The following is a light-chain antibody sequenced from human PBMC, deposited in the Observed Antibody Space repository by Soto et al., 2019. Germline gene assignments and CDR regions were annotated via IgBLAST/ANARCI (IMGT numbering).Light chain of an antibody. CDR1: SSDVGGYKY. J-gene: IGLJ2*01. Sequence: QSVLTQPASVSGSPGQSITISCTGTSSDVGGYKYVSWYQQHPDKAPKLIIFEVSNRPSGISSRFSGSKSGNTASLTISGLQAEDEADYYCASYTSSSTSVIFGRGTKVNVL. CDR3: ASYTSSSTSVI. V-gene: IGLV2-14*01. CDR2: EVS.